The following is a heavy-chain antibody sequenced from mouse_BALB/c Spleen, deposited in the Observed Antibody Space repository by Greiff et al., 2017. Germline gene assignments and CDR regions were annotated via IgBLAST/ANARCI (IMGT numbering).Heavy chain of an antibody. J-gene: IGHJ3*01. D-gene: IGHD1-1*01. V-gene: IGHV1-4*01. CDR3: ARPYYGSRGFAY. CDR1: GYTFTSYT. CDR2: INPSSGYT. Sequence: VQLQESGAELARPGASVKMSCKASGYTFTSYTMHWVKQRPGQGLEWIGYINPSSGYTNYNQKFKDKATLTADKSSSTAYMQLSSLTSEDSAVYYCARPYYGSRGFAYWGQGTLVTVSA.